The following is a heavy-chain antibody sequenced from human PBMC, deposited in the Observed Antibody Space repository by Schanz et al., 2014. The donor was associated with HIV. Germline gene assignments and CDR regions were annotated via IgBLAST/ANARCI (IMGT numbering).Heavy chain of an antibody. CDR3: AREGGNLVEGGYFFDY. CDR2: IMPILGTA. J-gene: IGHJ4*02. D-gene: IGHD2-15*01. V-gene: IGHV1-69*01. Sequence: QVQLVQSGAEVKKPGASMKVSCKASGYPFTSYYLHWVRQAPGQGLQWMGGIMPILGTANYAQKLQGRVTITADESTSTAYMELSSLRLEDTAVYYCAREGGNLVEGGYFFDYWGQGTLVTVSS. CDR1: GYPFTSYY.